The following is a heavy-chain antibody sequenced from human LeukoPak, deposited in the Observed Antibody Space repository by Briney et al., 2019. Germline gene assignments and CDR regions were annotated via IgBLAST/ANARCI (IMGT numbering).Heavy chain of an antibody. CDR2: IIPIFGTA. V-gene: IGHV1-69*13. CDR3: ARNSYGDYWSDY. J-gene: IGHJ4*02. D-gene: IGHD4-17*01. CDR1: GGTFSSYA. Sequence: SVKVSCKASGGTFSSYAISWVRQAPGQGLEWMGGIIPIFGTANYAQKFQGRVTITADESTSTAYMELSSLRSEDTAVYYCARNSYGDYWSDYWGQGTLVTVSS.